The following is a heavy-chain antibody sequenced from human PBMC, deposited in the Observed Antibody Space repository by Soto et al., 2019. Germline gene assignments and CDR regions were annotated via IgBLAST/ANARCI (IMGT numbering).Heavy chain of an antibody. D-gene: IGHD4-17*01. CDR2: ISWNSGSI. CDR3: AQDVTTVTTNNAFDI. Sequence: EVQLVESGGGLVQPGRSLRLSCAASGFTFDDYAMHWVRQAPGKGLEWVSGISWNSGSIGYADSVKGRFTISRDNAKNSLYLQMNSLRAEDTALYYCAQDVTTVTTNNAFDIWGQGTMVTVSS. J-gene: IGHJ3*02. V-gene: IGHV3-9*01. CDR1: GFTFDDYA.